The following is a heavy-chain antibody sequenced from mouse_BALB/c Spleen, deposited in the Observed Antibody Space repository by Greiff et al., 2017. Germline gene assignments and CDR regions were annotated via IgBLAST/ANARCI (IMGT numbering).Heavy chain of an antibody. J-gene: IGHJ2*01. CDR1: GFSLTSYG. V-gene: IGHV2-9*02. CDR2: IWAGGST. CDR3: ARDPFDGYFLDY. D-gene: IGHD2-3*01. Sequence: QVQLKESGPGLVAPSQSLSITCTVSGFSLTSYGVHWVRQPPGKGLEWLGVIWAGGSTNYNSALMSRLSISKDNSKSQVFLKMNSLQTDDTAMYYCARDPFDGYFLDYWGQGTTLTVSS.